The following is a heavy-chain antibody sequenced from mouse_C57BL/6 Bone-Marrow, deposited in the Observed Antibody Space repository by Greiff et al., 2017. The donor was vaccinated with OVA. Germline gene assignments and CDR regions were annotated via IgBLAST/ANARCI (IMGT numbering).Heavy chain of an antibody. CDR2: ISSGSSTI. V-gene: IGHV5-17*01. CDR3: ATTGGYRGWFAY. CDR1: GFTFSDYG. Sequence: EVQVVKSGGGLVKPGGSLKLSCAASGFTFSDYGMHWVRQAPEKGLEWVAYISSGSSTIYYADTVKGRFTISRDNAKNTLFRQMTRLRSEDTAMYYCATTGGYRGWFAYWGQGTLVTVSA. D-gene: IGHD2-2*01. J-gene: IGHJ3*01.